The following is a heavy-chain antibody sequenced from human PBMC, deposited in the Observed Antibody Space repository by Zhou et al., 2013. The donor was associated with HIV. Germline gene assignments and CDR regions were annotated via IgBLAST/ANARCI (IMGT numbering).Heavy chain of an antibody. CDR1: GGSISSGSYS. V-gene: IGHV4-30-2*01. Sequence: QVQLQESGSGLVKPSQTLSLTCAVSGGSISSGSYSWSWIRQPPGKGLEWIGYIYHSGSTYYNPSLKSRVTISVDRSKNQFSLKLSSVTAADTAVYYCARVTDSPDTYYFDYWGQGTLVTVSS. J-gene: IGHJ4*02. CDR2: IYHSGST. D-gene: IGHD5-18*01. CDR3: ARVTDSPDTYYFDY.